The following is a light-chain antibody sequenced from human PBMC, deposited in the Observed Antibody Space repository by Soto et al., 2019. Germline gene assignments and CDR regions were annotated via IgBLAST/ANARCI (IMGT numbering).Light chain of an antibody. J-gene: IGKJ5*01. V-gene: IGKV1-27*01. CDR1: QGISNF. CDR3: QKYSSVIT. CDR2: AAS. Sequence: IQMTQSASSLSACVGDRVTITCRASQGISNFLAWYQQKPGKVPKLLISAASTLQSGVPSRFSGSGSGTDFTLTITSLQPEDVATYYCQKYSSVITFGQGTRLEIK.